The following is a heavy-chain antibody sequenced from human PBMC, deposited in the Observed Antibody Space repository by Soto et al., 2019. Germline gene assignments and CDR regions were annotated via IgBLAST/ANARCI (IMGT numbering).Heavy chain of an antibody. CDR2: IIPILGIA. D-gene: IGHD3-10*01. Sequence: SVKVSCKASGGTFSSYTISWVRQAPGQGLEWMGRIIPILGIANYAQKFQGRVTITADKSTSTAYMELSSLRSEDTAVYYCARERKLLWFGPYGMDVWGQGTTVTVSS. J-gene: IGHJ6*02. CDR3: ARERKLLWFGPYGMDV. CDR1: GGTFSSYT. V-gene: IGHV1-69*04.